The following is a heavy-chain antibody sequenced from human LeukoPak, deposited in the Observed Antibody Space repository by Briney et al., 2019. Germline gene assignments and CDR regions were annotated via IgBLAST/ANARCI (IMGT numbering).Heavy chain of an antibody. CDR3: ARGLGIAVAGTGHDY. J-gene: IGHJ4*02. V-gene: IGHV4-34*01. CDR2: INHSGST. Sequence: SETLSLTRAVYGGSFSGYYWSWIRQPPGKGLEWIGEINHSGSTNYNPSLKSRVTISVDTSKNQFSLKLSSVTAADTAVYYCARGLGIAVAGTGHDYWGQGTLVTVSS. D-gene: IGHD6-19*01. CDR1: GGSFSGYY.